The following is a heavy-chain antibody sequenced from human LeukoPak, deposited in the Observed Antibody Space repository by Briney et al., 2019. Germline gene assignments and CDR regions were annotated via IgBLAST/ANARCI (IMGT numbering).Heavy chain of an antibody. CDR3: ARMAYSYKTNWFDP. J-gene: IGHJ5*02. V-gene: IGHV1-18*01. D-gene: IGHD5-18*01. CDR1: GYTFTSYG. Sequence: ASVKVSCKASGYTFTSYGISWARQAPGQGLEWMGWISAYNGNTNYAQKLQGRVTMTTDTSTSTAYMELRSLRSDDTAVYYCARMAYSYKTNWFDPWGQGTLVTVSS. CDR2: ISAYNGNT.